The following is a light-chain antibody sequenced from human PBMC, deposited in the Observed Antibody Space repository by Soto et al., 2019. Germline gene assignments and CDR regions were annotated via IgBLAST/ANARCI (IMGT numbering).Light chain of an antibody. CDR1: QSVSSSY. CDR3: QQYGSSGFT. J-gene: IGKJ3*01. V-gene: IGKV3-20*01. CDR2: GAS. Sequence: EIVLTRSPGTLSLSPGERATLSCRASQSVSSSYLAWYQQKPGQAPRLLIYGASSRATGIPDRFSGSGSGTDFTLTISRLEPEDFAVYDCQQYGSSGFTFGPGTKVDIK.